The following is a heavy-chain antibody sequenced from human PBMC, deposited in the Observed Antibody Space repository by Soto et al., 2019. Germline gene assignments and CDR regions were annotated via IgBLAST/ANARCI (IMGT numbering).Heavy chain of an antibody. D-gene: IGHD2-15*01. CDR3: ARGGYCSRGSCSSYQRPSYFDL. V-gene: IGHV3-64*01. Sequence: PGGSLRLSCAPSPFTFSTDIMHWARPSPGKGPVYVSLITSNGGSTYYANAVKGRFTISRDNSKNTLYLEMGSLRPDDMAEYYCARGGYCSRGSCSSYQRPSYFDLWGRGTRVTVSS. CDR2: ITSNGGST. CDR1: PFTFSTDI. J-gene: IGHJ2*01.